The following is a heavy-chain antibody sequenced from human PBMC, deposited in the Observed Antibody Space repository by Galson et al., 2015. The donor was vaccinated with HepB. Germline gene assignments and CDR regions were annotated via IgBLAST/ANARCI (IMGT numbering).Heavy chain of an antibody. CDR3: ARENDWSYDY. Sequence: LRLSCAASGFTVSKNYMSWLRQAQGKGLEWVSDIYSGGYTYYADSVKGGFTISRDNSENTLYLQMNSLRVEDTAVYYCARENDWSYDYWGQGTLVTVSS. J-gene: IGHJ4*02. D-gene: IGHD2-21*01. CDR1: GFTVSKNY. V-gene: IGHV3-66*01. CDR2: IYSGGYT.